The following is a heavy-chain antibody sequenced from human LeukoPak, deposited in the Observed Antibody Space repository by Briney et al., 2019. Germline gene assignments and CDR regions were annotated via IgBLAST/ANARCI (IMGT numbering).Heavy chain of an antibody. J-gene: IGHJ5*02. CDR1: GYTFTSYY. Sequence: ASVKVSCKASGYTFTSYYMHWVRQAPGQGLEWMGIINPSGGSTSYAQKFQGRVTMTRDTSISTAYMEPSRLRSDDTAVYYCAMRIAAAGTAYDPWGQGTLVTVSS. CDR3: AMRIAAAGTAYDP. V-gene: IGHV1-46*01. D-gene: IGHD6-13*01. CDR2: INPSGGST.